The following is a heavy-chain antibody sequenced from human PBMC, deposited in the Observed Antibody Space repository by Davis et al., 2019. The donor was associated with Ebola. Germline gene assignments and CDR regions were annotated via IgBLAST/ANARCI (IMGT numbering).Heavy chain of an antibody. D-gene: IGHD6-6*01. V-gene: IGHV3-30*03. CDR1: GFTFSIFG. J-gene: IGHJ4*02. CDR2: ILYDGTEK. CDR3: VRDFFEFSSSSFSDY. Sequence: PGGSLRLSCAASGFTFSIFGMHWVRQAPGKGPEWMTYILYDGTEKFYADSVKGRFTISRDNSKNLPYLQMDSLQSDDTAVYYCVRDFFEFSSSSFSDYWGQGTLVTVSS.